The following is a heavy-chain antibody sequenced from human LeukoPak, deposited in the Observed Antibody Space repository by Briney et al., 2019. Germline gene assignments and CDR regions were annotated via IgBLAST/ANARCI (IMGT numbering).Heavy chain of an antibody. D-gene: IGHD3-10*01. Sequence: SETLSLTCTVSGGSTSNYYWSWIRQPPGKGLEWIGYIYYSGSTNYNPSLKSRVTISVDTSKNQFSLKLSSVTAADTAVYYCARGVWYYGSGSYFDYWGQGTLVTVSS. J-gene: IGHJ4*02. CDR3: ARGVWYYGSGSYFDY. CDR2: IYYSGST. CDR1: GGSTSNYY. V-gene: IGHV4-59*01.